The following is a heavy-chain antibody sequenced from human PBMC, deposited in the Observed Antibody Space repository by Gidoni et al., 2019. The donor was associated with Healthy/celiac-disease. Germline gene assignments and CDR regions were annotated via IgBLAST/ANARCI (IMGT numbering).Heavy chain of an antibody. CDR2: IYYSGST. J-gene: IGHJ3*02. Sequence: QLQLQESGPGLVKPSETLSLTCTVSGGSISSSSYYWGWIRQPPGKGLEWIGSIYYSGSTYYNPSLKSRVTISVDTSKNQFFLKLSSVTAADTAVYYCAREFRYYDSSGYQGQQSGVFDIWGQGTMVTVSS. CDR3: AREFRYYDSSGYQGQQSGVFDI. CDR1: GGSISSSSYY. V-gene: IGHV4-39*07. D-gene: IGHD3-22*01.